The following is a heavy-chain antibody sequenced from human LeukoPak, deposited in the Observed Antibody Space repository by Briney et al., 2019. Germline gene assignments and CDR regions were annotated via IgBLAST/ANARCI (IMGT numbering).Heavy chain of an antibody. CDR2: INPNSGET. V-gene: IGHV1-2*02. Sequence: GASXXVSCKASGYTFTGYYIHWVRQAPGQGVEWMGWINPNSGETKYEQRFQGRVTMTRDTYIRKDYMELTRLRSDDAAVYFCARDGSWSSISYSDYWGQGTLVTVSS. J-gene: IGHJ4*02. D-gene: IGHD2-2*01. CDR1: GYTFTGYY. CDR3: ARDGSWSSISYSDY.